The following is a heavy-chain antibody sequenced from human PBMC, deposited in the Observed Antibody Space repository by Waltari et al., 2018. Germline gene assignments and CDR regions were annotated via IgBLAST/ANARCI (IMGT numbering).Heavy chain of an antibody. V-gene: IGHV4-34*01. D-gene: IGHD6-13*01. Sequence: QVQLQQWGAGLLKPSETLFLTCAVYGGSFSGYYWSWIRQPPGKGLEWIGENNHIGSTNYNPSLKSRVTISVDTSKNQFSLKLSSVTAADTAVYYCARGRKQQLRGGWFDPWGQGTLVTVSS. CDR1: GGSFSGYY. J-gene: IGHJ5*02. CDR3: ARGRKQQLRGGWFDP. CDR2: NNHIGST.